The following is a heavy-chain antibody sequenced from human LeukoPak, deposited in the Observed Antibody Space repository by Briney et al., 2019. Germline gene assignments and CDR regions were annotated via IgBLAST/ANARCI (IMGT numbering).Heavy chain of an antibody. V-gene: IGHV3-74*01. CDR1: GFTFSSYL. Sequence: PGGSLRLSCAAYGFTFSSYLMHWVRHAPGKGLVWVSRINSDGSDTTYADSVKGRFTISRDNAKNTLYLQMNSLRAEDSAVYYCARDVNWLLYVYWGQGTLVTVSS. CDR3: ARDVNWLLYVY. D-gene: IGHD3-9*01. J-gene: IGHJ4*02. CDR2: INSDGSDT.